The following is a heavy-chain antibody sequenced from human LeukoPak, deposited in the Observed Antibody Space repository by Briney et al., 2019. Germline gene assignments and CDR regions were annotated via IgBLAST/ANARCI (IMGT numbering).Heavy chain of an antibody. V-gene: IGHV3-48*03. J-gene: IGHJ4*02. Sequence: GGSLTLSCAASGFTFSSYAMNWVRQAPGKGLEWVSYISSSGSTIYYADSVKGRFTISRDNAKNSLYLQMNSLRAEDTAVYYCAGTILSSFDYWGQGTLVTVSS. D-gene: IGHD2-21*01. CDR2: ISSSGSTI. CDR1: GFTFSSYA. CDR3: AGTILSSFDY.